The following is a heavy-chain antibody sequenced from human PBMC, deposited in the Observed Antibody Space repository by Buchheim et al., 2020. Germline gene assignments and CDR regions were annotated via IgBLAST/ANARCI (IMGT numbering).Heavy chain of an antibody. V-gene: IGHV5-51*01. D-gene: IGHD4-17*01. J-gene: IGHJ6*02. CDR1: GYRFTSFW. Sequence: EVQLVQSGAEVKKPGESLNISCKGSGYRFTSFWIGWVRQMPGKGLEWMGVIYPGDSETIYSPSFQGQVTIPADKSISTAYLQWSSLKASDTAMYYCARVMTTDLYYYYGLDVWGQGTT. CDR3: ARVMTTDLYYYYGLDV. CDR2: IYPGDSET.